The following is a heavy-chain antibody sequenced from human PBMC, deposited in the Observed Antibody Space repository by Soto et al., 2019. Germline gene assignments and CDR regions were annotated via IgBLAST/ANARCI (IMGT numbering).Heavy chain of an antibody. D-gene: IGHD3-10*01. CDR1: GFTFSAYA. J-gene: IGHJ5*02. CDR2: ISGSGGSA. CDR3: VKDRGSLVRGLIVDP. V-gene: IGHV3-23*01. Sequence: GGSLRLPCAASGFTFSAYAKSWGRQAPGKGLDWVSGISGSGGSAYYADSVKGRFTISRDNSKNTLFLQMNSLRAEDTAVYYCVKDRGSLVRGLIVDPWGQGTLVTVSS.